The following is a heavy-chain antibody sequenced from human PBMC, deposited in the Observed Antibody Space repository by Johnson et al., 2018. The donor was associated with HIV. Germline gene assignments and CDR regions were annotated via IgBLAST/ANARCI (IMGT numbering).Heavy chain of an antibody. CDR1: GLTLTTII. CDR3: AREDVSSGYAGTFDI. Sequence: QLVESGGGVVQPGGSLRVSCAVSGLTLTTIIVHWARQAPGKGLEWVSLISHDGTTTAYADSVKGRYTISRDISTNTVYLQMNSLSPEDTAVYYCAREDVSSGYAGTFDIWGQGTLVTVSS. D-gene: IGHD6-19*01. V-gene: IGHV3-30*04. CDR2: ISHDGTTT. J-gene: IGHJ3*02.